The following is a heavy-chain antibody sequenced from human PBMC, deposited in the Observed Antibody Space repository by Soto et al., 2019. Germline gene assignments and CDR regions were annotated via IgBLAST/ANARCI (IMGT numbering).Heavy chain of an antibody. CDR3: ARGRGSGSPDNWFDP. J-gene: IGHJ5*02. D-gene: IGHD3-10*01. Sequence: PSETLSLTCTVSGGSISSHYWSWIRQPPGKGPEWIGYIYNSGRTNYNPSLKSRVTISVDTSKNQVSLKLSSVTAADTAVYYCARGRGSGSPDNWFDPWGQGTLVTVSS. CDR2: IYNSGRT. CDR1: GGSISSHY. V-gene: IGHV4-59*11.